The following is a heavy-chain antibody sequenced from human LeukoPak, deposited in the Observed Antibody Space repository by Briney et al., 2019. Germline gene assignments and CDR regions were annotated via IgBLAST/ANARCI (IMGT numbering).Heavy chain of an antibody. J-gene: IGHJ5*02. D-gene: IGHD3-10*01. CDR3: AVNSNSGTYPT. CDR1: GFTFSSYW. Sequence: GGSLRLFCAASGFTFSSYWMSWVRQAPGKGLEWVANIKQDGSEKTYVDSVKGRFTISRDNAKNSLYMQMNSLRGEDTAVYYCAVNSNSGTYPTWGQGTLVTVSS. V-gene: IGHV3-7*01. CDR2: IKQDGSEK.